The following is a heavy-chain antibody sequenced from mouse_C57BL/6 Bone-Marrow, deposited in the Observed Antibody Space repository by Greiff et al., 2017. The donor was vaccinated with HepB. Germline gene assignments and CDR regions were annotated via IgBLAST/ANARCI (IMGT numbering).Heavy chain of an antibody. CDR1: GYTFTGYW. Sequence: VQLQQSGAELMKPGASVKLSCKATGYTFTGYWIEWVKQRPGHGLEWIGEILPGSGSTNYNEKFKGKATFNADTSSNTADMQISSLTTEDSAIYYCARGFPYYGYDVGAMDYWGQGTSVTVSS. V-gene: IGHV1-9*01. D-gene: IGHD2-9*01. J-gene: IGHJ4*01. CDR2: ILPGSGST. CDR3: ARGFPYYGYDVGAMDY.